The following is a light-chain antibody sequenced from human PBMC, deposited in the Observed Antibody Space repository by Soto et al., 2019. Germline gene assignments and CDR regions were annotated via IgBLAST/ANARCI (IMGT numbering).Light chain of an antibody. J-gene: IGLJ2*01. CDR1: SNDVGGYHF. V-gene: IGLV2-8*01. Sequence: QSALTQPPSASGSLGQSVTISCTGTSNDVGGYHFVSWYQQHPGKAPKLIIYEVTRRPSGVPDRFSASKSGNTASLTVSGLQPDDEADYYCSSFAGSNDFLVFGGGTKLTVL. CDR2: EVT. CDR3: SSFAGSNDFLV.